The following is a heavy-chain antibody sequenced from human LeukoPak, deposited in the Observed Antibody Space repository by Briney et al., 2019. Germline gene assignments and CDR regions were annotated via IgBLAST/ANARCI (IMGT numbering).Heavy chain of an antibody. D-gene: IGHD3-3*01. CDR3: ARDPRIKIFGVVITDWFDP. CDR1: GYTFTSYY. Sequence: GASVKVSCKASGYTFTSYYMHWVRQAPGQGLEWMGIINPSGGSTSYAQKFQGRVTMTRDTSTSTVYMELSSLRSEDTAVYYCARDPRIKIFGVVITDWFDPWGQGTLVTVSS. V-gene: IGHV1-46*01. CDR2: INPSGGST. J-gene: IGHJ5*02.